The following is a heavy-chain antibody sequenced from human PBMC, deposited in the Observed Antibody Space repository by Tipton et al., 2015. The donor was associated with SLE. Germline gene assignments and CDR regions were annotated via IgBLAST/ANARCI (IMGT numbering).Heavy chain of an antibody. J-gene: IGHJ4*02. CDR1: GGSFSTYY. Sequence: TLSLTCTVSGGSFSTYYWSWIRQPPGKGLEWIGYMYHNRAANYHPSLKSRVTISIDTSKNEFSLKLTSLTAADTATYYCARHKGVIIALDYWGQGALVTVSS. CDR2: MYHNRAA. V-gene: IGHV4-59*08. D-gene: IGHD3-10*01. CDR3: ARHKGVIIALDY.